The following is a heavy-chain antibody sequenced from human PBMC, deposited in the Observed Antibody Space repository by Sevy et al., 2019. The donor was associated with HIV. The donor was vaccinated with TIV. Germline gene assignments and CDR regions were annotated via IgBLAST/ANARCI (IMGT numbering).Heavy chain of an antibody. D-gene: IGHD1-26*01. CDR1: GFTVSRNY. Sequence: GGSLRLSCAASGFTVSRNYMSWVRQAPGKGLEWVSVIYSGGSTYYADSVKGRFTISRDNSKNTRYLQMNSLRAEETAVYYCARERIVGATWGGFDYWGQGTLVTVSS. CDR3: ARERIVGATWGGFDY. V-gene: IGHV3-53*01. J-gene: IGHJ4*02. CDR2: IYSGGST.